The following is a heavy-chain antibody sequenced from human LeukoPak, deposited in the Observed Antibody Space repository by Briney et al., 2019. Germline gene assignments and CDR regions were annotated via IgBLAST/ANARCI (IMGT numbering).Heavy chain of an antibody. D-gene: IGHD3-3*01. CDR1: GFTFSSYG. CDR3: AKDRGTYDFWSGYSPDY. CDR2: IRYDGSNK. V-gene: IGHV3-30*02. Sequence: PGGSLRLSCAASGFTFSSYGMHWVRQAPGKGLEWVAFIRYDGSNKYYADSVKGRFTISRDNSKNTLYLQMNSLRAEDTAVYYCAKDRGTYDFWSGYSPDYWGQGTLVTVSS. J-gene: IGHJ4*02.